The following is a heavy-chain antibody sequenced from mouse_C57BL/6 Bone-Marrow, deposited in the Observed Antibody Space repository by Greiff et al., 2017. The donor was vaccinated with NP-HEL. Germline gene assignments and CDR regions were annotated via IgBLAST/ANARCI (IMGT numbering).Heavy chain of an antibody. CDR3: ARHGKLWYFDV. V-gene: IGHV5-12*01. Sequence: EVMLVESGGGLVQPGGSLKLSCAASGFTFSDYYMYWVRQTPEKRLEWVAYISNGGGSTYYPDTVQGRFTISGDNAKNTLYLQMSRLKSEDTAMYYCARHGKLWYFDVWGTGTTGTVSS. CDR1: GFTFSDYY. J-gene: IGHJ1*03. CDR2: ISNGGGST.